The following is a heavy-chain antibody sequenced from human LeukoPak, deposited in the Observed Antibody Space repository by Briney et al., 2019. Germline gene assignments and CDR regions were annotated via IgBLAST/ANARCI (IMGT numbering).Heavy chain of an antibody. V-gene: IGHV3-21*01. Sequence: GGSLRLSCAASGFTFSSYSMNWVRQAPGKGLEWVSSISSSSSNIYYADSVKGRFTISRDNAKNSLYLQMNSLRAEDTAVYYCARSGYCSSTSCEGDAFDIWGQGTMVTVSS. CDR2: ISSSSSNI. D-gene: IGHD2-2*01. J-gene: IGHJ3*02. CDR3: ARSGYCSSTSCEGDAFDI. CDR1: GFTFSSYS.